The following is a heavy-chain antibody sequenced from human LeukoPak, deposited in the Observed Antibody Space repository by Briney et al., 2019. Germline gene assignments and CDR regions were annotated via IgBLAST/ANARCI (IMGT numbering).Heavy chain of an antibody. CDR1: GYSFKIYA. V-gene: IGHV1-18*01. D-gene: IGHD6-6*01. CDR2: ISTYDGDT. J-gene: IGHJ3*02. Sequence: ASVKVSCRTSGYSFKIYAISWVRQAPGQGLEWMGWISTYDGDTNYAQKVQGRVTMTTDTSTSTAYMELRSLRSDDTAVYYCAREDSSSSDAFDIWGQGTMVTVSS. CDR3: AREDSSSSDAFDI.